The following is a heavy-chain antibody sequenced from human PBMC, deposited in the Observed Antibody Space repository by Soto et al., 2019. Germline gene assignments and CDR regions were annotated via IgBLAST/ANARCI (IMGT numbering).Heavy chain of an antibody. Sequence: PSETLSLTFTVSGGSISIYYWSWIRQPPGKGLEWIGYIYYSGSTNYNPSLKSRVTISVDTSKNQFSLKLSSVTAADTAVYYCARRVDFWSGYFDYWGQGTLVTVS. CDR1: GGSISIYY. CDR2: IYYSGST. D-gene: IGHD3-3*01. J-gene: IGHJ4*02. V-gene: IGHV4-59*08. CDR3: ARRVDFWSGYFDY.